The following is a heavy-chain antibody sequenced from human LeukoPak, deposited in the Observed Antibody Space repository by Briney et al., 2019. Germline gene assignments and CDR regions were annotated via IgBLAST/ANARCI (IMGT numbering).Heavy chain of an antibody. D-gene: IGHD3-10*01. CDR2: ISSSSTAI. V-gene: IGHV3-48*02. J-gene: IGHJ6*02. Sequence: GGSLRLSCAASGFTFSYYSMNWVRQAPGKGLEWVSYISSSSTAIYYADSLKGRFTISRDNAKNSLYLQMNSLRDEDTAVYYCARDRAGYYYGSGSAYGMDVWGQGTTVTVSS. CDR1: GFTFSYYS. CDR3: ARDRAGYYYGSGSAYGMDV.